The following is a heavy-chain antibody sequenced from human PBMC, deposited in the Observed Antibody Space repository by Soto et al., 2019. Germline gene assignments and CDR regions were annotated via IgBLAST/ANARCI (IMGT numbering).Heavy chain of an antibody. D-gene: IGHD3-22*01. V-gene: IGHV4-30-4*01. CDR1: GGSISSGDYY. Sequence: LSLTCTVSGGSISSGDYYWSWIRQPPGKGLEWIGYIYYSGSTYYNPSLKSRVTISVDTSKNQFSLKLSSVTAADTAVYYCASYDSSGYYYDDYWGQGTLVTVS. J-gene: IGHJ4*02. CDR3: ASYDSSGYYYDDY. CDR2: IYYSGST.